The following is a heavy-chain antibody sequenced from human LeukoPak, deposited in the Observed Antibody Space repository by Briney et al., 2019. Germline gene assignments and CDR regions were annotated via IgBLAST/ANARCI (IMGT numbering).Heavy chain of an antibody. D-gene: IGHD3-10*01. J-gene: IGHJ4*02. CDR3: ARGGYYFDY. V-gene: IGHV4-59*01. CDR1: GGSISSYY. CDR2: IYYSGST. Sequence: PSETLSLTCTVSGGSISSYYWSWIRQPPGKGLEWIGYIYYSGSTNYNPSLKSRVTISVDTSKNQFSLKLSSVTAADTAVYYCARGGYYFDYWGQGTLVTISS.